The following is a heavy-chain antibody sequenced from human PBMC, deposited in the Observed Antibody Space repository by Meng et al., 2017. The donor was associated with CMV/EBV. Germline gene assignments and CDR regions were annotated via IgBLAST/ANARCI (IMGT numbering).Heavy chain of an antibody. CDR1: GGTFNSYA. CDR2: IIPIFGTA. Sequence: CKASGGTFNSYAISWVRQAPGQGLEWMGGIIPIFGTANYAQKFQGRVTITADEPTSTAYMELSSLRSEDTAVYYCARDLYSSSSVADYWGQGTLVTVSS. CDR3: ARDLYSSSSVADY. D-gene: IGHD6-6*01. V-gene: IGHV1-69*01. J-gene: IGHJ4*02.